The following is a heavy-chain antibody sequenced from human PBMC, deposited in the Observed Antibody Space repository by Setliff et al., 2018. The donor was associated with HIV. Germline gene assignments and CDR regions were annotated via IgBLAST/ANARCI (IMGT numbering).Heavy chain of an antibody. CDR1: GFTFSSYS. V-gene: IGHV3-48*01. CDR3: ARGPTTVTNYYYYYMDV. J-gene: IGHJ6*03. Sequence: GGSLRLSCAASGFTFSSYSMNWVRQAPGKGLEWVSYISSSSAIYYADSVKGRFTISRDNAKNSLYLQMNSLRAEDTAVYYCARGPTTVTNYYYYYMDVWGKGTTVTVSS. D-gene: IGHD4-17*01. CDR2: ISSSSAI.